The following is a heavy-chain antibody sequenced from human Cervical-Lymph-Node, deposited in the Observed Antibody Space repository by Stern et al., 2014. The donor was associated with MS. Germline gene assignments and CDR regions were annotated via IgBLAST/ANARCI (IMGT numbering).Heavy chain of an antibody. Sequence: VQLVESGAAVTKPGSSVKVSCKASGGTFSKFPSSWVRQAPGQGLEWMGGIFPVFGTPTYAQEFRGRVTIPADVSTSTVYMELSSLRSDDTAVYYCALSSETSDRWYSLGYDLWGQGTLVTVSS. J-gene: IGHJ5*02. CDR3: ALSSETSDRWYSLGYDL. V-gene: IGHV1-69*01. D-gene: IGHD6-13*01. CDR2: IFPVFGTP. CDR1: GGTFSKFP.